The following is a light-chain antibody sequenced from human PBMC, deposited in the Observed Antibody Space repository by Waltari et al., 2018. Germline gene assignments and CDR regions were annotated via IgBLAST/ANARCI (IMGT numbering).Light chain of an antibody. CDR1: QNIRDW. Sequence: DVQMTQSPSTLSASVGDRVTITCRASQNIRDWLAWYQQRPGKAPRFLIYGSSTFQTGVPARFSGSGSGTEFTLTINRLQPDDFATYYCQQYNGYFTWTFGQGTKVEIK. J-gene: IGKJ1*01. V-gene: IGKV1-5*01. CDR3: QQYNGYFTWT. CDR2: GSS.